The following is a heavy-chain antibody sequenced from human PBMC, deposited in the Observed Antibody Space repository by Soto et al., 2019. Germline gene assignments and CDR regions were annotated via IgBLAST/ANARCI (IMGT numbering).Heavy chain of an antibody. CDR2: KHHSGST. J-gene: IGHJ6*02. D-gene: IGHD6-19*01. CDR1: GGSINNGYW. Sequence: QVHLQESGPGLVKPSGTLSLTCGVSGGSINNGYWWTWVRQPPGKGLEWIGEKHHSGSTNYNLSLKSRVSISLDKSKNQFSLILSSVTAADPAVYYCAYSSGWWRLDVWGQGTPVTVSS. CDR3: AYSSGWWRLDV. V-gene: IGHV4-4*02.